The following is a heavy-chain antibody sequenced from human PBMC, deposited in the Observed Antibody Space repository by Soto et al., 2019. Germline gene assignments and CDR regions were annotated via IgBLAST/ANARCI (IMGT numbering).Heavy chain of an antibody. CDR3: ARGTGHDDAFDI. CDR2: ISYDGSNK. Sequence: QVQLVESGRGVVQPGRSLRLSFAASGFTFSSYAMHWVRQAPGKGLEWVAVISYDGSNKYYADSVKGRFTISRDNSKNTLYLQMNSLRAEDTAVYYCARGTGHDDAFDIWGQGTMVTVSS. CDR1: GFTFSSYA. J-gene: IGHJ3*02. D-gene: IGHD3-9*01. V-gene: IGHV3-30-3*01.